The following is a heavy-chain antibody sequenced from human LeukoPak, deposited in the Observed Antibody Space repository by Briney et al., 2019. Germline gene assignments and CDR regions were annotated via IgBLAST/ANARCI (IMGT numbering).Heavy chain of an antibody. Sequence: GGSLRLSCAASGFTFSSYGMHWVRQAPGKGLEWVAFIRYDGSNKYYADSVKGRFTISRDNSKNTLYLQMNSLRAEDTAVYYCAKDCGGWLRYFDYWGQGTLVTVSS. V-gene: IGHV3-30*02. D-gene: IGHD5-12*01. CDR1: GFTFSSYG. J-gene: IGHJ4*02. CDR2: IRYDGSNK. CDR3: AKDCGGWLRYFDY.